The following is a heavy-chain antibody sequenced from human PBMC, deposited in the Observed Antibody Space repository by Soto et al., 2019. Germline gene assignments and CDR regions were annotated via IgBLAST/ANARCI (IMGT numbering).Heavy chain of an antibody. Sequence: QVQLQESGPGLVKPSQTLSLTCTVSGGSISSGGYYWSWIRQHPGKGLEWIGYIYYSGSTYYNPSLKSRVTISRDTSKNQFSLKLSSVTAADTAVYYCARFIVVVPAAIWGNDYYGMDVWGQGTTVTVSS. V-gene: IGHV4-31*03. CDR1: GGSISSGGYY. CDR2: IYYSGST. CDR3: ARFIVVVPAAIWGNDYYGMDV. J-gene: IGHJ6*02. D-gene: IGHD2-2*02.